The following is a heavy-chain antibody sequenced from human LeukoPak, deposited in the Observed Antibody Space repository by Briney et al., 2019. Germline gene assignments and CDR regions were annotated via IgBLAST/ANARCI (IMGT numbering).Heavy chain of an antibody. D-gene: IGHD5/OR15-5a*01. CDR3: ARDRSTTHFDY. CDR1: GLTFRNYG. Sequence: PGGSLRLSCAASGLTFRNYGMHWVRQAPGKGLEWVAFIWYDGSNKYYVDSVKGRFTISRDNSKNTLFLQMDSLRAEDTAVYYCARDRSTTHFDYWGQGTLVTVSS. J-gene: IGHJ4*02. V-gene: IGHV3-33*01. CDR2: IWYDGSNK.